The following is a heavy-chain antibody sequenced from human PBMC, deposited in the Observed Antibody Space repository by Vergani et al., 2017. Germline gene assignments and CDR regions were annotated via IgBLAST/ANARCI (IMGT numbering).Heavy chain of an antibody. CDR2: ISSSSSYI. CDR3: ARDHGDYPSFDY. Sequence: EVQLVESGGGLVKPGGSLRLSCAASGFTFSSYSMNWVRQAPGKGLEWVSSISSSSSYIYYADSVKGRFTISRDNAKNSLYLQMNSLRAEDTAVYYCARDHGDYPSFDYWGQGNLVTVSS. J-gene: IGHJ4*02. V-gene: IGHV3-21*01. CDR1: GFTFSSYS. D-gene: IGHD4-17*01.